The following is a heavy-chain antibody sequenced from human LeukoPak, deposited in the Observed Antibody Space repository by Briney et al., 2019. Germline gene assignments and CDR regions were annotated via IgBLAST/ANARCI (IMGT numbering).Heavy chain of an antibody. D-gene: IGHD1-14*01. CDR2: ISADNGNT. V-gene: IGHV1-18*01. CDR1: GYNFGIFG. Sequence: ASVKVSCKASGYNFGIFGISWVRQAPGQGLEWMGWISADNGNTNYAQNLQGRVTMTTDTSTSTAYMELRSLRSDDTAVYYCARAPRGELEPPLYYYYGMDVWGQGTTVTVSS. J-gene: IGHJ6*02. CDR3: ARAPRGELEPPLYYYYGMDV.